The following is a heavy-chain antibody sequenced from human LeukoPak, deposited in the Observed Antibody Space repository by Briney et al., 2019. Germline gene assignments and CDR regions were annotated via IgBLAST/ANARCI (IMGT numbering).Heavy chain of an antibody. CDR2: IRSKANSYAT. Sequence: GGSLKLSCAASGFTFSGSAMHWVRQASGKGLEWVGRIRSKANSYATAYAASVKGRFTISRDDSKNTAYLQMNSLKTEDTAVYYCTRHEFGDQEFDYWGQGTLVTVSS. V-gene: IGHV3-73*01. CDR3: TRHEFGDQEFDY. J-gene: IGHJ4*02. D-gene: IGHD3-10*01. CDR1: GFTFSGSA.